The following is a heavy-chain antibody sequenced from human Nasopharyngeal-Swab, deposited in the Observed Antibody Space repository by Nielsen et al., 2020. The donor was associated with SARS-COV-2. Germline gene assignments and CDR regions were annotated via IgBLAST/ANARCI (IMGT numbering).Heavy chain of an antibody. J-gene: IGHJ6*03. CDR3: ARGGYILWGIGGYYMDV. CDR2: ISAYNGNT. CDR1: GYTFTSYG. V-gene: IGHV1-18*01. D-gene: IGHD2-21*01. Sequence: ASVKVSCKASGYTFTSYGLSWVRQAPGQGLEWMGWISAYNGNTNYAQKLQGRVTMTTDTSTSTAYMELRSLRSDDTAVYYCARGGYILWGIGGYYMDVWGKGTTVTVSS.